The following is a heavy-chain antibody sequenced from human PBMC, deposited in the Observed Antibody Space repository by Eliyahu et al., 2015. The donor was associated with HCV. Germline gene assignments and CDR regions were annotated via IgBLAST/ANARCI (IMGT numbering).Heavy chain of an antibody. V-gene: IGHV3-74*01. CDR2: ISSDGSST. Sequence: LVWVSRISSDGSSTSYADSVKGRFTISRDNAKNTLYLQMNSLRAEDTAVYYCARVYDFWSGYLDYWGQGTLVTVSS. J-gene: IGHJ4*02. CDR3: ARVYDFWSGYLDY. D-gene: IGHD3-3*01.